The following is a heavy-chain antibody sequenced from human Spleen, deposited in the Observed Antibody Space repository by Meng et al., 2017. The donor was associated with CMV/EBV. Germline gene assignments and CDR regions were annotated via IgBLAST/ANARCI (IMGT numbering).Heavy chain of an antibody. D-gene: IGHD3-16*01. CDR2: IFYSGST. Sequence: SETLSLTCTVSGGSISSYYWSWIRQPPGRGLEWIGYIFYSGSTNYNPSLKSRVTISVDTSKNQFSLKLSSVTAADTAVYYCTRYSPPPGWDYVWGSYSGYYYYGMDVWGQGTTVTVSS. V-gene: IGHV4-59*12. J-gene: IGHJ6*02. CDR3: TRYSPPPGWDYVWGSYSGYYYYGMDV. CDR1: GGSISSYY.